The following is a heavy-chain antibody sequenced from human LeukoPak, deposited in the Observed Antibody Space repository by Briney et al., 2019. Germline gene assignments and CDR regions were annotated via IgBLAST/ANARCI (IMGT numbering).Heavy chain of an antibody. CDR2: ISAYNGNT. V-gene: IGHV1-18*01. Sequence: GASVKVSCKASGYTFTSYGISWVRQAPGQGLEWMGWISAYNGNTNYAQKLQGRVTMTTDTSTSTAYMELGSLRSDDTAVYYCAREQFPYSSGWYYFDYWGQGTLVTVSS. CDR1: GYTFTSYG. J-gene: IGHJ4*02. D-gene: IGHD6-19*01. CDR3: AREQFPYSSGWYYFDY.